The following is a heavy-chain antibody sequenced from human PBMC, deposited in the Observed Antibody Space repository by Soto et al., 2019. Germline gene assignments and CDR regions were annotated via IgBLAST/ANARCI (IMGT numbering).Heavy chain of an antibody. V-gene: IGHV4-34*01. J-gene: IGHJ2*01. CDR2: INPSKGA. D-gene: IGHD3-16*01. Sequence: QAHLQQWGTGLVRPSETLSLTCAVYGESVSDSYRTWIRRSPGRGLEWLGEINPSKGATYNPSLKSRVSISLDTSKRQLSLKLFSATAADTAVYYCARGVMEGAFKGGRRSYYWFLDLWGRGTLVAVSS. CDR1: GESVSDSY. CDR3: ARGVMEGAFKGGRRSYYWFLDL.